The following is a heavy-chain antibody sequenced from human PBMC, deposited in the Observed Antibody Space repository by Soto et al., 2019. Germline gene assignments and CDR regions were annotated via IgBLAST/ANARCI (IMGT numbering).Heavy chain of an antibody. CDR1: GYTFTSYY. V-gene: IGHV1-46*03. Sequence: QVQLVQSGAEVKKPGASVKVSCKASGYTFTSYYMHWVRQAPGQGLEWMGIINPSGGSTSYAQKGQGRVTMKRETSTSTVYMELSSLRSEDTAVYYCADITPPGGGREYYCDGMDVWGQGTTVTVSS. D-gene: IGHD2-15*01. CDR3: ADITPPGGGREYYCDGMDV. J-gene: IGHJ6*02. CDR2: INPSGGST.